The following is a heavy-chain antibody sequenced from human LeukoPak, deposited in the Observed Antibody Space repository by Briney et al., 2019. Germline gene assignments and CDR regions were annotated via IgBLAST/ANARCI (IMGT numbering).Heavy chain of an antibody. D-gene: IGHD3-10*01. V-gene: IGHV4-4*07. J-gene: IGHJ4*02. CDR2: IYSSGST. CDR1: GGSISSNY. Sequence: SETPSLTCTVSGGSISSNYWSWIRQPAGKGLEWIGRIYSSGSTNYNPSLKSRVSMSVDTSKNQFSLKLSSVTAADTAIYFCATHYAGSPSNYFDYWGQGTLVTVSS. CDR3: ATHYAGSPSNYFDY.